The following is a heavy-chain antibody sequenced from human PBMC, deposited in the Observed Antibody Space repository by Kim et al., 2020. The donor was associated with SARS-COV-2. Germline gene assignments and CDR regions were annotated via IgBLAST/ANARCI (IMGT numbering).Heavy chain of an antibody. J-gene: IGHJ6*02. D-gene: IGHD2-15*01. CDR3: ARDLVDRYGMDV. CDR1: GFTVSRNY. Sequence: GGSLRLSCAASGFTVSRNYMSWVRQAPGKGLEWVSVIYSGGSTYYADSVKGRFTISRDNSKNTLYLQMNSLRAEDTAVYYCARDLVDRYGMDVWGQGTTVTVSS. CDR2: IYSGGST. V-gene: IGHV3-66*01.